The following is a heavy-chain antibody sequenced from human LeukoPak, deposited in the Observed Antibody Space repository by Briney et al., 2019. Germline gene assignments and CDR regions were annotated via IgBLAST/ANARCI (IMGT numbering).Heavy chain of an antibody. D-gene: IGHD3-16*01. V-gene: IGHV3-48*02. CDR1: GFTFSSYS. Sequence: GGSLRLSCAASGFTFSSYSMNWVRQAPGKGLEWVSYIDSSSATVLYADSVKGRFTISRDNAENSLYLQMNSLRDEDTAVYYCARGHNWGFDHWGQGTLVTVSS. J-gene: IGHJ4*02. CDR3: ARGHNWGFDH. CDR2: IDSSSATV.